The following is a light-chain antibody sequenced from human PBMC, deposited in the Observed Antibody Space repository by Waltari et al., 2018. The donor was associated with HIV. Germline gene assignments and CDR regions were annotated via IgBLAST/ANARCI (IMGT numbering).Light chain of an antibody. CDR2: END. J-gene: IGLJ2*01. CDR1: SSNIGAGYD. CDR3: GTWDTSLRAPV. Sequence: QSVLTQPPSVSGAPGQRVTISCSGSSSNIGAGYDVAWYQQLPGTAPRFLIYENDKRPSGIPDRFSGSKSGTSANLGITGLQTGDEADYYCGTWDTSLRAPVLGGGTKVTVL. V-gene: IGLV1-51*02.